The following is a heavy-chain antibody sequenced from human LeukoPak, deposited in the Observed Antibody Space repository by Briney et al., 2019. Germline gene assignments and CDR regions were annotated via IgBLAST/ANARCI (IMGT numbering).Heavy chain of an antibody. CDR1: GFTFSTYT. V-gene: IGHV3-21*01. CDR3: ARDQNYSFGLDV. Sequence: PGGSLRLSCAASGFTFSTYTMNWVRQAPGKGLEWVSSISGSSSFIYYADSLKGRFTISRDNAKNSLYLQMNSLRAEDTAVYYCARDQNYSFGLDVWGQGTTVTVSS. CDR2: ISGSSSFI. J-gene: IGHJ6*02.